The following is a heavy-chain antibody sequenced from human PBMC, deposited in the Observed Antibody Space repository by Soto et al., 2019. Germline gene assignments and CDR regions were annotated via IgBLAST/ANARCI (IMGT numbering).Heavy chain of an antibody. J-gene: IGHJ6*02. CDR3: ARQGNYGSGSYFHMRSQGMDV. Sequence: GESLKISCKGSGYSFTSYWISWVRQMPGKGLEWMGRIDPSDSYTNYSPSFQGHVTISADKSISTAYLQWSSLKASDTAMYYCARQGNYGSGSYFHMRSQGMDVWGQGTTVNVS. CDR1: GYSFTSYW. D-gene: IGHD3-10*01. V-gene: IGHV5-10-1*01. CDR2: IDPSDSYT.